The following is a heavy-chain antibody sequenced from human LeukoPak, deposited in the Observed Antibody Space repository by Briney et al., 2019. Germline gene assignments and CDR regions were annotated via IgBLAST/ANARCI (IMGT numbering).Heavy chain of an antibody. CDR3: TRERDTAMEYYYYGMDV. CDR1: GFTFGDYA. J-gene: IGHJ6*02. V-gene: IGHV3-49*04. Sequence: GGSLRLSCTASGFTFGDYAMSWVRQAPGKGLEWVGFIRSKAYGGTTEYAASVKGRFTISRDDSKSIAYLQMNSLKTEDTAVYYCTRERDTAMEYYYYGMDVWGQGTTVTVSS. D-gene: IGHD5-18*01. CDR2: IRSKAYGGTT.